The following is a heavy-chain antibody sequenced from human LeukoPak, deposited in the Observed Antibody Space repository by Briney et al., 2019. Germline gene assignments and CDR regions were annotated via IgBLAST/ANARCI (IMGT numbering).Heavy chain of an antibody. CDR1: GYTFTSYG. CDR3: VRVLWFGELSGGGNWFDP. V-gene: IGHV1-18*01. J-gene: IGHJ5*02. Sequence: ASVKVSCKASGYTFTSYGISWVRQAPGQGLEWMGWISAYNGNTNYAQKLQGRVTMTTDTSTSTAYMELRSLRSDDTAVYYCVRVLWFGELSGGGNWFDPWGQGTLVTVSS. D-gene: IGHD3-10*01. CDR2: ISAYNGNT.